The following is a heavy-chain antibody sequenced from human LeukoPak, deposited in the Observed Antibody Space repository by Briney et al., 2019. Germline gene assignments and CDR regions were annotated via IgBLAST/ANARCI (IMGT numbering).Heavy chain of an antibody. V-gene: IGHV4-34*01. J-gene: IGHJ4*02. CDR2: INHSGST. Sequence: SETLSLTCAVYGGSFSGYYWSWIRQPPGKRLEWIGEINHSGSTNYNPSLKSRVTISVDTSKNQFSLKLSSVTAADTAVYYCASRIAAAGTTIRYWGQGTLVTVSS. CDR3: ASRIAAAGTTIRY. CDR1: GGSFSGYY. D-gene: IGHD6-13*01.